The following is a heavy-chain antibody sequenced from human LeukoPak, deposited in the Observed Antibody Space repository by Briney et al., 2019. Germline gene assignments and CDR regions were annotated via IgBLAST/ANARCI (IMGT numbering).Heavy chain of an antibody. D-gene: IGHD2-15*01. CDR2: ISSSSTI. V-gene: IGHV3-48*01. Sequence: PGGSLRLSCAASGFTFSSYSMNWVRQAPGKGLEWVSYISSSSTIYYADSVKGRFTISRDNAKNSLYLQMNSLRAEDTAVYYCARGWSVVAATRFDPWGQGTLVTVSS. J-gene: IGHJ5*02. CDR3: ARGWSVVAATRFDP. CDR1: GFTFSSYS.